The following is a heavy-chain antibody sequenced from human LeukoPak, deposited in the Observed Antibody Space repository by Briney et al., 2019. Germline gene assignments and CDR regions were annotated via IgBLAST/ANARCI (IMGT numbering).Heavy chain of an antibody. J-gene: IGHJ4*02. CDR1: GVSISSSNW. V-gene: IGHV4-4*02. Sequence: SETLSLTCAVSGVSISSSNWWSWVRQPPGKGLEWIGEIYHSGSTNYNPSLKSRVTISVDKSKNQFSLKLSSVTAADTAVYYCARLGFHRSTRPPNWGQGTLVTVSS. D-gene: IGHD5/OR15-5a*01. CDR2: IYHSGST. CDR3: ARLGFHRSTRPPN.